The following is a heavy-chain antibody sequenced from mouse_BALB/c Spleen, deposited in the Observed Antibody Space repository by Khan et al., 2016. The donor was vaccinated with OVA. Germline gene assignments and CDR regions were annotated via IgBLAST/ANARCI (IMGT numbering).Heavy chain of an antibody. J-gene: IGHJ3*01. CDR3: ARGGSSGPAWFTY. CDR1: GYSIPSGYF. CDR2: IRYDGNS. D-gene: IGHD3-1*01. V-gene: IGHV3-6*02. Sequence: EVQLQESGPGLVKPSQSLSLTCSVTGYSIPSGYFWNWIRQFPGNNLEWMGYIRYDGNSNYNPSLKNRISITRDTSTNQFFLKLNSVTPEDTATYDCARGGSSGPAWFTYWGQGTLVTCSA.